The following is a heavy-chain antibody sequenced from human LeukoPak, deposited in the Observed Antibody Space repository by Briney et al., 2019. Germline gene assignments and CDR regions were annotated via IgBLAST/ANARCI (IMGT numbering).Heavy chain of an antibody. CDR3: ARVGTMVRGVG. J-gene: IGHJ4*02. D-gene: IGHD3-10*01. CDR1: GYTLTGYY. CDR2: INPNSGGT. V-gene: IGHV1-2*05. Sequence: ASVKVSCKASGYTLTGYYMHRVRPAPGQGLEWMGRINPNSGGTNCAQKFQGTVTLTRDPSNRTAFLAVSRLESAGQGVSFVARVGTMVRGVGWGQGTLVTVSS.